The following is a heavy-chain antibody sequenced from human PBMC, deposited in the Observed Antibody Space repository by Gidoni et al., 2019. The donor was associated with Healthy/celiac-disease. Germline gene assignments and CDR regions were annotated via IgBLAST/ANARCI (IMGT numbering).Heavy chain of an antibody. CDR3: AREHYYDSRAEAGRREVDWFDP. D-gene: IGHD3-22*01. J-gene: IGHJ5*02. CDR1: GGSISSGGYY. V-gene: IGHV4-31*03. CDR2: IYYSGST. Sequence: QVQLQESGPGLVKPSQTLSLTCTVSGGSISSGGYYWSWIRQHPGKGLEWIGYIYYSGSTYYNPSLKSRVTISVDTSKNQFSLKLSSVTAADTAVYYCAREHYYDSRAEAGRREVDWFDPWGQGTLVTVSS.